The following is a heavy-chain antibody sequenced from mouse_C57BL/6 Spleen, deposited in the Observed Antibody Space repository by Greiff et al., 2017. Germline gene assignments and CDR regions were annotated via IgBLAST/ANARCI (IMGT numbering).Heavy chain of an antibody. J-gene: IGHJ2*01. CDR3: ASLTTVVAWDY. D-gene: IGHD1-1*01. CDR2: ISSGGSYT. Sequence: EVHLVESGGDLVKPGGSLKLSCAASGFTFSSYGMSWVRQTPDQRLEWVATISSGGSYTYYPDSVKGRFTISRDNAKNTRYLQMRSLKSEDTAMXYCASLTTVVAWDYWGQGTTLTVSS. V-gene: IGHV5-6*01. CDR1: GFTFSSYG.